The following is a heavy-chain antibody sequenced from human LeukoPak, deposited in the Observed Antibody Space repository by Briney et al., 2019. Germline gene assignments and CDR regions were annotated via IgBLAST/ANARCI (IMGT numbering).Heavy chain of an antibody. CDR2: TSGSGGST. J-gene: IGHJ6*03. CDR1: GFTFSSYA. CDR3: AKDPLIAAAGDYMDV. V-gene: IGHV3-23*01. D-gene: IGHD6-13*01. Sequence: TGGSLRLSCAASGFTFSSYAMSWVRQAPGKGLEWVSATSGSGGSTYSADSVKGRFTISRDNSKNTLYLQMNSLRAEDTAVYHCAKDPLIAAAGDYMDVWGKGTTVTVSS.